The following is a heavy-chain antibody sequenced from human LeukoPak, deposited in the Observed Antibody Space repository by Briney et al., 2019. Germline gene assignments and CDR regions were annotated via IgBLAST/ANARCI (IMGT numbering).Heavy chain of an antibody. Sequence: SETLSLTCTVSGGSISGSSYYWGWIRQPPGKGLEWIGSIYYSGSTYYNPSLKSRVTISVDTSKNQFSLKLSSVTAADTAVYYCARHRGVLQWFGEIDYWGQGTLVTVSS. D-gene: IGHD3-10*01. J-gene: IGHJ4*02. V-gene: IGHV4-39*01. CDR2: IYYSGST. CDR1: GGSISGSSYY. CDR3: ARHRGVLQWFGEIDY.